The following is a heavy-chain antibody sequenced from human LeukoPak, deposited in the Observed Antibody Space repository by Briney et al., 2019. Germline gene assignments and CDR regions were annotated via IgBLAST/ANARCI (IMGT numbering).Heavy chain of an antibody. CDR3: ARGGPRDGYDY. V-gene: IGHV3-30*04. Sequence: PGGSLRLSCAASGFTFSSYAMHWVRQAPGKGLEWVALIPYDGSNKYYADSVKGRFTVSRDNSKNSLYLQMNSLRAEDTAVYYCARGGPRDGYDYWGQGTLVTVSS. CDR2: IPYDGSNK. D-gene: IGHD5-18*01. J-gene: IGHJ4*02. CDR1: GFTFSSYA.